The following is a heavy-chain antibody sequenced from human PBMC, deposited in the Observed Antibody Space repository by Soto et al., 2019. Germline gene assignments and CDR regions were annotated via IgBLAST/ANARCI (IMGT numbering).Heavy chain of an antibody. CDR1: GGTFSSYA. J-gene: IGHJ6*02. CDR2: IIPIFGTA. D-gene: IGHD6-19*01. Sequence: SVKVSCKASGGTFSSYAISWVRQAPGQGLEWMGGIIPIFGTANYAQKFQGRVTITADESTSTAYMELSSLRSEDTAVYYCASGCSSGCQGPYYYGMDVWGQGTTVTVSS. V-gene: IGHV1-69*13. CDR3: ASGCSSGCQGPYYYGMDV.